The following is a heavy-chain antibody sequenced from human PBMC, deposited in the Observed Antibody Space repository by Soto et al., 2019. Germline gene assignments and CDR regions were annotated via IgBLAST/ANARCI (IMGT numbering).Heavy chain of an antibody. Sequence: QVQLQESGPGLVKPSETLFLTCSVSGASVNDGNYYWSCIRQSPGKGLEWIGWIHHSGITNYNPSLKRRVTISLDTSKNDFSLKLNLVTAADTAVYYCARGRTLGALPSHFHRWGQGTQVTVSS. J-gene: IGHJ5*02. CDR2: IHHSGIT. V-gene: IGHV4-61*03. CDR3: ARGRTLGALPSHFHR. D-gene: IGHD3-16*02. CDR1: GASVNDGNYY.